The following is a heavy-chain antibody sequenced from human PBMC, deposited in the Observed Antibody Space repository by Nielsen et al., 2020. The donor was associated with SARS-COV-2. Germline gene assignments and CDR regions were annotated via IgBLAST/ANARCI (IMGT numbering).Heavy chain of an antibody. CDR2: IGTAGDT. CDR1: GFTFSSYD. J-gene: IGHJ4*02. V-gene: IGHV3-13*01. D-gene: IGHD3-22*01. CDR3: VAAVSGTSRTYYDY. Sequence: LSLTCAASGFTFSSYDMHWVRQATGKGLEWVSAIGTAGDTYYPGSVKGRFTISRDNGQSLLYLQMNSLRAEDTAIYFCVAAVSGTSRTYYDYWGQGSLVTVSS.